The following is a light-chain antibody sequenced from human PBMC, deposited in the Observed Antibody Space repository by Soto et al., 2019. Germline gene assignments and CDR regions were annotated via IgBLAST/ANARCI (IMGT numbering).Light chain of an antibody. V-gene: IGKV1-9*01. CDR2: STS. CDR3: LQHNSYPRT. Sequence: GDRVTITCRASQGISGYLAWYQQKPGKVPKLLIYSTSTLQSGVPSRFSGSASGTEFTLTISSLQPEDFATYYCLQHNSYPRTFGQGTKVDIK. CDR1: QGISGY. J-gene: IGKJ1*01.